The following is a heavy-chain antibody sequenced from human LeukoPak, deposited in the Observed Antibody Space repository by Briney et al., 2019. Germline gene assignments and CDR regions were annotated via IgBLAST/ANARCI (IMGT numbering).Heavy chain of an antibody. CDR3: ARSFLDYMDV. Sequence: SETLSLTSTVSGESINPYYWNWIRQPAGKGLEWIGHIYKSGSTNYNPSLKSRVTMSLDTSKNQFSLKLRSVTAADTAVYFCARSFLDYMDVWGKGTTVTVSS. D-gene: IGHD2/OR15-2a*01. CDR1: GESINPYY. CDR2: IYKSGST. J-gene: IGHJ6*03. V-gene: IGHV4-4*07.